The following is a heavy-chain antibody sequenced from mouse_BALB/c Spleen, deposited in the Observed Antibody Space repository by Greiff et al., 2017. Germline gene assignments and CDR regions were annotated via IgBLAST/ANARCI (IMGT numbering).Heavy chain of an antibody. Sequence: QVTLKVSGPGILQPSQTLSLTCSFSGFSLSTSGMGVGWIRQPSGKGLEWLAHIWWDDDKRYNPALKSRLTISKDTSSNQVFLKIASVDTADTATYYCARIPYGNLYAMDYWGQGTSVTVSS. J-gene: IGHJ4*01. CDR2: IWWDDDK. CDR3: ARIPYGNLYAMDY. V-gene: IGHV8-8*01. CDR1: GFSLSTSGMG. D-gene: IGHD2-1*01.